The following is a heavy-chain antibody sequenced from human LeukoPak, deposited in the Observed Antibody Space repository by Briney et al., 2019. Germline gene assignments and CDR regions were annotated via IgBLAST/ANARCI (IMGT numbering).Heavy chain of an antibody. CDR3: ARGLADSSGWYGGAYYYYMDV. V-gene: IGHV3-43D*03. D-gene: IGHD6-19*01. CDR2: ISWDGGST. Sequence: GGSLRLSCAASGFTFDDYAMHWVRQAPGKGLEWVSLISWDGGSTYYADSVKGRFTISRDNAKNSLYLQMNSLRAEDTALYYCARGLADSSGWYGGAYYYYMDVWGKGTTVTVSS. J-gene: IGHJ6*03. CDR1: GFTFDDYA.